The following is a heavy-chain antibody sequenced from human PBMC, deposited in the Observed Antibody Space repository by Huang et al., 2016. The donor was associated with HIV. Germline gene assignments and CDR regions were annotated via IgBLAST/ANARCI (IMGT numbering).Heavy chain of an antibody. D-gene: IGHD3-10*01. V-gene: IGHV4-39*02. CDR2: IYYRGST. CDR3: ARLPGSITMIRGVITDPY. CDR1: GGSIRSDNYY. Sequence: QLQLQESGPGLVKPSETLSLTCTVSGGSIRSDNYYWGWIRQPPGKGLEGIGGIYYRGSTYYNPSLNGRDTITVETAKNHFSLRMRSVTAADTAVYYCARLPGSITMIRGVITDPYWGQGTLVTVSS. J-gene: IGHJ4*02.